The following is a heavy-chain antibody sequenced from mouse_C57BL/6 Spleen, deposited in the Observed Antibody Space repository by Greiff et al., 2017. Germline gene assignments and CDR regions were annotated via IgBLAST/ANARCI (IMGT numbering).Heavy chain of an antibody. CDR2: IDPNSGGT. Sequence: QVQLQQPGAELVKPGASVKLSCKASGYTFTSYWMHWVKQRPGRGLGWIGRIDPNSGGTKYNEKFKSKATLTVDKPSSTAYMQLSSLTSEDSAVYYCARVITTVVARYFDVWGTGTTVTVSS. CDR1: GYTFTSYW. J-gene: IGHJ1*03. D-gene: IGHD1-1*01. CDR3: ARVITTVVARYFDV. V-gene: IGHV1-72*01.